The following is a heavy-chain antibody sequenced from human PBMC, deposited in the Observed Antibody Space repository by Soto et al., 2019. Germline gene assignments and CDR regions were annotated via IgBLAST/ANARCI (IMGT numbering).Heavy chain of an antibody. V-gene: IGHV3-23*01. D-gene: IGHD6-13*01. CDR3: ARRSSSWYFDY. CDR2: ISGSGGST. CDR1: GFTFSSYA. Sequence: LRLSCAASGFTFSSYAMSWVRQAPGKGLEWVSVISGSGGSTYYADSVKGRFTISRDNSKNTLNLQMNSLRAEDTAVYYCARRSSSWYFDYWGQGTLVTVSS. J-gene: IGHJ4*02.